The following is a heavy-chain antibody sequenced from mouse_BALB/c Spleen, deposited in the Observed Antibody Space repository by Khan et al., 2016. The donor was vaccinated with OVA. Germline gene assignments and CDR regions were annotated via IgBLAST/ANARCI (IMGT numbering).Heavy chain of an antibody. CDR3: ARRNYFGYPFAY. Sequence: QVQLQQSGAELARPGASVKLSCKASGYTFTDYYINWVKLRTGQGLEWIGDISPGSGDTYYNERFKGKATLTADKSSSPAYMQLSSMTSEASAVYFCARRNYFGYPFAYWGQGTLVTVSA. D-gene: IGHD1-2*01. CDR2: ISPGSGDT. V-gene: IGHV1-77*01. J-gene: IGHJ3*01. CDR1: GYTFTDYY.